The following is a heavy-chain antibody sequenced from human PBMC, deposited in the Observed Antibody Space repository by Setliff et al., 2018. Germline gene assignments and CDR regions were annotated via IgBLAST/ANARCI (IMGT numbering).Heavy chain of an antibody. Sequence: PGGSLRLSCGASGFIFSNAWMSWVRQAPGEGLQWVSIISAAGTSIYYADSVKGRFTISRDNSENTLYLHMNSLRAEDTAVYYCSRCSTWDKHYPHFNYRGQGTLVTVSS. CDR2: ISAAGTSI. CDR1: GFIFSNAW. CDR3: SRCSTWDKHYPHFNY. D-gene: IGHD6-13*01. V-gene: IGHV3-23*03. J-gene: IGHJ4*02.